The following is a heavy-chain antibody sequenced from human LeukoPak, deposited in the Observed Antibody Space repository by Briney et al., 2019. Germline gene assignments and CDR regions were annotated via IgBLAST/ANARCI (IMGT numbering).Heavy chain of an antibody. V-gene: IGHV3-23*01. D-gene: IGHD4-17*01. J-gene: IGHJ4*02. CDR3: TRSDDYGASGDY. CDR1: GITFSSYG. Sequence: GGSLRLSCAASGITFSSYGMSWVRQAPGKGLEWVSSISSTGGTTYYADSVKGRFTISRDNSKNTLYRQMNSLRAEDTAVYYCTRSDDYGASGDYWGQGTLVTVSS. CDR2: ISSTGGTT.